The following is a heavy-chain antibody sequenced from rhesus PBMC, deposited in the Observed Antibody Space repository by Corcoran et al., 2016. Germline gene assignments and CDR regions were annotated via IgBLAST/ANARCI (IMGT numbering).Heavy chain of an antibody. J-gene: IGHJ4*01. V-gene: IGHV2-1*01. CDR2: IYWDDHK. CDR1: GFSLSTSGMG. D-gene: IGHD2-21*01. Sequence: QVTLKESGPALVKPTQTLTLTCTFAGFSLSTSGMGVGWLRQPPGKTLEWIAQIYWDDHKRYRTSLKSRLTISKDTSKNQVVLTMTNVDPVDTATYYCARSPSSILYFDSWGQGVLVTVSS. CDR3: ARSPSSILYFDS.